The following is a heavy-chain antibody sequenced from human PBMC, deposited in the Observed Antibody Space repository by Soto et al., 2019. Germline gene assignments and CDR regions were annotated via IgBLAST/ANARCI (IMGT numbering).Heavy chain of an antibody. V-gene: IGHV4-4*07. J-gene: IGHJ4*02. D-gene: IGHD5-12*01. Sequence: SETLSLTCTVSGGSISSYYWSWIRQPAGKGLEWIGRIYTSGSTNYNPSLKSRVTMSVDTSKNQFSLKLSSVTAADTAVYYCARVARGYSGYDSQLFDYWGQGILVTVSS. CDR2: IYTSGST. CDR1: GGSISSYY. CDR3: ARVARGYSGYDSQLFDY.